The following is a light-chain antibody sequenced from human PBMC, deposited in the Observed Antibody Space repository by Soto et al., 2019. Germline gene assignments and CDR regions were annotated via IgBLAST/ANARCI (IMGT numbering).Light chain of an antibody. CDR1: SADIGAFNY. V-gene: IGLV2-14*03. CDR2: DVS. Sequence: LTQPASVSGSPGQSITISCAGTSADIGAFNYVSWYQHHPGKAPKLLIYDVSDRPSGVPTRFSGSKSGTTASLAISGLQAEDESDYYGQSYAGSLSGRGYDSGTGTKVTDL. CDR3: QSYAGSLSGRGYD. J-gene: IGLJ1*01.